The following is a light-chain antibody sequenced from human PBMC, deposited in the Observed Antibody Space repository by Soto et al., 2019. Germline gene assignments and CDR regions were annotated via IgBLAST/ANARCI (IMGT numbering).Light chain of an antibody. Sequence: DIVLTQSPGTLSLSPGERATLSCRASQSVNGLYLTWYQQKPGQAPRLLIYGASTRATGIPARFSGRGSGTEFTLTISSLQSEDFAIYYCQQANSFPLTFGGGTKVDIK. J-gene: IGKJ4*01. V-gene: IGKV3D-7*01. CDR2: GAS. CDR3: QQANSFPLT. CDR1: QSVNGLY.